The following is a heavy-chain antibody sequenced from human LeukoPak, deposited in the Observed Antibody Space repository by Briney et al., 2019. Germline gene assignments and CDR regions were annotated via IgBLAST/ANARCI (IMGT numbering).Heavy chain of an antibody. CDR1: GYTFTNNY. V-gene: IGHV1-46*01. J-gene: IGHJ4*02. CDR3: ARDQEGFDY. Sequence: GASVKVSCKASGYTFTNNYLQWVRQAPGQGLEWMGMIYPRDGSTSYAQNFQGRVTVTRDTSTTPVHMELRGLRSEDTAVYYCARDQEGFDYWGQGTVVTVSS. CDR2: IYPRDGST.